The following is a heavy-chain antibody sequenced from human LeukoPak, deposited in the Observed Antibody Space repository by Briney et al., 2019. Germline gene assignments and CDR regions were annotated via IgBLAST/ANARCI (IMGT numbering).Heavy chain of an antibody. CDR2: IYYSGST. D-gene: IGHD2-15*01. V-gene: IGHV4-39*07. CDR3: AREGVVVVAATQYFDY. Sequence: SETLSLTRTVSGGSISSNGYYWGWIRQSPGEGLEWIGSIYYSGSTYYDPSLKSQVTISVDTSKNQFSLKLSSVTAADTAVYYCAREGVVVVAATQYFDYWGQGTLVTVSS. J-gene: IGHJ4*02. CDR1: GGSISSNGYY.